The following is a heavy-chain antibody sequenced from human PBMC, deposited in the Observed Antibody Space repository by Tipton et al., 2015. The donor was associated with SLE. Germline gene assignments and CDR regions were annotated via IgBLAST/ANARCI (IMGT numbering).Heavy chain of an antibody. CDR1: GFTFSNYG. J-gene: IGHJ4*02. CDR3: ARVKNDFWSGFPIDY. Sequence: SLRLSCAASGFTFSNYGMHWVRQAPGKGLVWVVIIGHDGSEISYVDSVKGRFTISRDNGKNTLYLQMNSLRAEDTAVYYCARVKNDFWSGFPIDYWGQGTLVTVSS. CDR2: IGHDGSEI. V-gene: IGHV3-33*01. D-gene: IGHD3-3*01.